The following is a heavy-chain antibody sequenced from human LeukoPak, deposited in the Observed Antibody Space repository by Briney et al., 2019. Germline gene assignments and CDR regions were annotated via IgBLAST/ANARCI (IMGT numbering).Heavy chain of an antibody. CDR1: GGSFSGYY. J-gene: IGHJ4*02. Sequence: SETLSLTCAVSGGSFSGYYWSWIRQPPGKGLEWIGEINHSGSTNYNPSLKSRVTISVDTSKNQFSLKLSSVTAADTAVYYCARADRITMVRGVISPFDYWGQGTLVTVSS. CDR3: ARADRITMVRGVISPFDY. CDR2: INHSGST. D-gene: IGHD3-10*01. V-gene: IGHV4-34*01.